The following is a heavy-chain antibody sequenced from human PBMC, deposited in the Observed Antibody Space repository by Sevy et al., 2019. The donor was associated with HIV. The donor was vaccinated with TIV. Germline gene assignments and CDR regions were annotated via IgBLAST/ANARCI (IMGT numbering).Heavy chain of an antibody. V-gene: IGHV1-69*13. J-gene: IGHJ6*03. D-gene: IGHD4-4*01. Sequence: ASVKVSCKASGGTFSSYAISWVRQAPGQGLEWMGGIIPIFGTANYAQTFQGRVTITADESTSTAYMELSSLRSEDTAVYYCARAGDYSKHYYYYYMDVWGKGTTVTVSS. CDR3: ARAGDYSKHYYYYYMDV. CDR2: IIPIFGTA. CDR1: GGTFSSYA.